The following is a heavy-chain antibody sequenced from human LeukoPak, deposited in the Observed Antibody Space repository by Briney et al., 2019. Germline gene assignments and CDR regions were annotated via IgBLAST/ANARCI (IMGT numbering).Heavy chain of an antibody. CDR2: MNPISGNT. Sequence: ASVKVSCKASGYTFTSYDINWVRQATGQGLEWMGWMNPISGNTGYAQKFQGRVTMTRNTSISTAYMELSSLRSEDTAVYYCARGERVAAAKAYWFDPWGQGTLVTVSS. V-gene: IGHV1-8*01. CDR1: GYTFTSYD. CDR3: ARGERVAAAKAYWFDP. J-gene: IGHJ5*02. D-gene: IGHD2-15*01.